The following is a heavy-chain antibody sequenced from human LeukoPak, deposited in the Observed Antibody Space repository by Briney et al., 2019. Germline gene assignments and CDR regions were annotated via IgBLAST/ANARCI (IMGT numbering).Heavy chain of an antibody. Sequence: PGGSLRLSCAASGFTLSSYWMSWVREAPRKGLGWGANIKLDGSEKYSVDSVRGRFTISRDNAKNSLYLQMNSLGAEDTAVYYGARCDYYYYYMDVWGKGTTVTISS. J-gene: IGHJ6*03. V-gene: IGHV3-7*01. CDR3: ARCDYYYYYMDV. CDR1: GFTLSSYW. CDR2: IKLDGSEK.